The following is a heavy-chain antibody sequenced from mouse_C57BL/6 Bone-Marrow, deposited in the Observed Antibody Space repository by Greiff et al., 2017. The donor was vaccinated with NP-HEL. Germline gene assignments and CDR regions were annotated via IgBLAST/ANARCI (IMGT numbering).Heavy chain of an antibody. D-gene: IGHD1-1*01. J-gene: IGHJ3*01. CDR1: GFTFSSYA. CDR3: ARSHYYGSSFFAY. Sequence: EVKVVESGGGLVKPGGSLKLSCAASGFTFSSYAMSWVRQTPEKRLEWVATISDGGSYTYYPDNVKGRFTISRDNAKNNLYLQMSHLKSEDTAMYYCARSHYYGSSFFAYWGQGTLVTVSA. V-gene: IGHV5-4*03. CDR2: ISDGGSYT.